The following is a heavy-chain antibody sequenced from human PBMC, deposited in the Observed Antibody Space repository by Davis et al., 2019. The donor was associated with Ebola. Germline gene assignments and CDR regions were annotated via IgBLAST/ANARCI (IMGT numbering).Heavy chain of an antibody. Sequence: ASVKVSCKASGYTFTGYYMHWVRQAPGQGLEWMGLISAYNGNTNYAQKLQGRVTMTTDTSTSTAYMELRSLRSDDTAVYYCAREEHDYGGNSFDYWGQGTLVTVSS. CDR1: GYTFTGYY. J-gene: IGHJ4*02. V-gene: IGHV1-18*04. CDR3: AREEHDYGGNSFDY. D-gene: IGHD4-23*01. CDR2: ISAYNGNT.